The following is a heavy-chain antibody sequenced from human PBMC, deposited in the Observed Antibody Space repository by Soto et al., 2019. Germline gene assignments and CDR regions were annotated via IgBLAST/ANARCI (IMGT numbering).Heavy chain of an antibody. J-gene: IGHJ5*02. CDR3: ARVRYSKRFAP. D-gene: IGHD1-26*01. CDR1: GGSISSSSYY. V-gene: IGHV4-39*01. Sequence: SETLSLTCTVSGGSISSSSYYWGWIRQPPGKGLEWIGSIYYSGSTYYNPSLKSRVTISVDTSKNQFSLKLSSVTAADTAVYYCARVRYSKRFAPWGQGTLVTVSS. CDR2: IYYSGST.